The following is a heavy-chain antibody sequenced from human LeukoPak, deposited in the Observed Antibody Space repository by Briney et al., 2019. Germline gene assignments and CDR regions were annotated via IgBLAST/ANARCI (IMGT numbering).Heavy chain of an antibody. Sequence: GGSLRLSCAASGFTFSDYSMNWVREAPGKGLGWVSYISSSSSMMYYADSVKGRFTISRDNAKKSLYLRMNSLRVEDTAVYYCARDPPNWGFGYWGQGTLVTVSS. V-gene: IGHV3-48*01. D-gene: IGHD7-27*01. CDR3: ARDPPNWGFGY. CDR2: ISSSSSMM. J-gene: IGHJ4*02. CDR1: GFTFSDYS.